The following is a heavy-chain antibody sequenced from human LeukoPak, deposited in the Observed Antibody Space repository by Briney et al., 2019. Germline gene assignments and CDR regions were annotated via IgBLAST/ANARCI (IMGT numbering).Heavy chain of an antibody. CDR2: ISWNSGSI. Sequence: GGSLRLSCSGSGFRFGDYAINWFRQAPGKGLEWVSGISWNSGSIGYADSVKGRFTISRDNAKNSLYLQMNSLRAEDTALYYCAKGFGSYSSGWYYFDYWGQGTLVTVSS. J-gene: IGHJ4*02. V-gene: IGHV3-9*01. CDR3: AKGFGSYSSGWYYFDY. D-gene: IGHD6-19*01. CDR1: GFRFGDYA.